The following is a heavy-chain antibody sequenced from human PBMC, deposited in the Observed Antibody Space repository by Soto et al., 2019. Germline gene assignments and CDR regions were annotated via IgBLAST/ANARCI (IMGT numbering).Heavy chain of an antibody. Sequence: GASVKVSCKASGYTFTSYGISWVRQAPGQGLEWMGWISAYNGNTNYAQKLQGRVTMTTDTSTSTVYMELSSLRSEDTAVYYCARVEMATIKGNAFDIWGQGTMVTVSS. V-gene: IGHV1-18*01. CDR2: ISAYNGNT. CDR1: GYTFTSYG. D-gene: IGHD5-12*01. CDR3: ARVEMATIKGNAFDI. J-gene: IGHJ3*02.